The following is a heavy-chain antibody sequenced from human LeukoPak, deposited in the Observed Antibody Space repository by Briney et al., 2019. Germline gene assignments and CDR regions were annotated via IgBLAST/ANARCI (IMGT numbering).Heavy chain of an antibody. V-gene: IGHV3-33*01. CDR3: ARGESYSGYEFDY. D-gene: IGHD5-12*01. J-gene: IGHJ4*02. CDR2: IWYDGSNK. CDR1: GFTFSSYG. Sequence: GSLRLSCAASGFTFSSYGMHWVRQAPGKGLEWVAVIWYDGSNKYYADSVKGRFTISRDNSKNTLYLQMNSLRAEDTAVYYCARGESYSGYEFDYWGQGTLVTVSS.